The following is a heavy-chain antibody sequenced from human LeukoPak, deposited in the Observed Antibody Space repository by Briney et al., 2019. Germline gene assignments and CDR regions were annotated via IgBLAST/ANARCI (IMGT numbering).Heavy chain of an antibody. D-gene: IGHD3-3*01. CDR1: GGSITSTKY. CDR2: ISLAGRT. Sequence: PSETLSLTCGVSGGSITSTKYCWWVRQPPGGGREWFGEISLAGRTRYYPSLQSRVHISIAESKNHHYLNLATETAADTAVYYCSREREPFCPFGLWGQGTLVAVTS. V-gene: IGHV4-4*02. J-gene: IGHJ4*02. CDR3: SREREPFCPFGL.